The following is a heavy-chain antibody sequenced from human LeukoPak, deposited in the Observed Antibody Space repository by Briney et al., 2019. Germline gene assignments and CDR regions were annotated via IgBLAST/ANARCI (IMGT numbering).Heavy chain of an antibody. V-gene: IGHV3-23*01. J-gene: IGHJ4*02. CDR2: VSGSGAIA. CDR1: GFTFNNYA. Sequence: SGGSLRLSCAASGFTFNNYAMSWVRQAPRKRLEWVSTVSGSGAIAYYTHSDKGRFTISIDNSKNTFCLQMSSLTAKDTAVYYCAKDRSVGTYYTFDSWGQGTLVTVSS. CDR3: AKDRSVGTYYTFDS. D-gene: IGHD1-26*01.